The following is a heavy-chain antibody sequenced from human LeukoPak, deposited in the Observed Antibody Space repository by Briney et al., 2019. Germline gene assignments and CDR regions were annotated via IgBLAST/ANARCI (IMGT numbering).Heavy chain of an antibody. J-gene: IGHJ6*03. CDR1: GYSISSGYY. V-gene: IGHV4-38-2*01. CDR3: ASHGSIAARPGLSYYYYYYYMDV. CDR2: IYHSGST. D-gene: IGHD6-6*01. Sequence: SETLSLTCAVSGYSISSGYYWGWIRQPPGKGLEWIGSIYHSGSTYYNPSLKSRVTISVDTSKNQFSLKLSSVTAADTAVYYCASHGSIAARPGLSYYYYYYYMDVWGKGTTVTVSS.